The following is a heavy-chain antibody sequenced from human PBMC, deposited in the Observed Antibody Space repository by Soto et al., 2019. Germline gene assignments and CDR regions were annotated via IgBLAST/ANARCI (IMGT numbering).Heavy chain of an antibody. CDR1: GASISRANYY. J-gene: IGHJ6*02. Sequence: KTSETLSLTCTVSGASISRANYYWGWIRQPPGKGLEWIGNIYYSRNTYYNPSLKSRVTISVDTSKNQFSLRLSSVTAADTAVYYCAGLNTFQRDWENYHYYDLDVWGHGTTVTVSS. D-gene: IGHD3-9*01. V-gene: IGHV4-39*01. CDR2: IYYSRNT. CDR3: AGLNTFQRDWENYHYYDLDV.